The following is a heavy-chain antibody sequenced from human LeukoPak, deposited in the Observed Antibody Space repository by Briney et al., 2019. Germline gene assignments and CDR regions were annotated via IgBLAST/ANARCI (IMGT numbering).Heavy chain of an antibody. CDR3: ARVRNSGGFFED. CDR1: GDSMNSVDHY. J-gene: IGHJ4*02. D-gene: IGHD4-23*01. CDR2: IYYTGDT. Sequence: SQTLSLTCTVSGDSMNSVDHYWSWICQPPGKGLQWIGYIYYTGDTYYNPSLKSRVTISVDTSKNQFSLRLGSVTAADTAVYYCARVRNSGGFFEDWGQGTLVTVSS. V-gene: IGHV4-30-4*01.